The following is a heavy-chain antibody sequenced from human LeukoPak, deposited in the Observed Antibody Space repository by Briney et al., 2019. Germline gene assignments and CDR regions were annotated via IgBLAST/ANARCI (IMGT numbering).Heavy chain of an antibody. Sequence: GGSLRLSCAASGFTFSSYGMSWVRQGPGKGLEWVANIKQDGGERYYVDSVKGRFTISRDNAKNSLYLEMNSLRAEDTAVYYCMRWSHDSGYYYMDVWGKGTTVTVSS. V-gene: IGHV3-7*01. CDR1: GFTFSSYG. CDR3: MRWSHDSGYYYMDV. J-gene: IGHJ6*03. CDR2: IKQDGGER. D-gene: IGHD3-3*01.